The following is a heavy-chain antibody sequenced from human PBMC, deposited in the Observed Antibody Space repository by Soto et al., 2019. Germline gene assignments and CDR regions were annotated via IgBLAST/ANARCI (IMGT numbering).Heavy chain of an antibody. V-gene: IGHV4-4*02. CDR1: GDSISSSYW. Sequence: HVQLQESGPGLVKPSGTLSLTCAVSGDSISSSYWWNWVRQSPEKGLEWIGEIYHSDNTNYNPSLKCRVTMSLDKSKNQFSLNLSSVTAADTAVYYCARATGVVVTDFFASWGQGTLVTVSS. CDR2: IYHSDNT. D-gene: IGHD3-3*01. J-gene: IGHJ4*02. CDR3: ARATGVVVTDFFAS.